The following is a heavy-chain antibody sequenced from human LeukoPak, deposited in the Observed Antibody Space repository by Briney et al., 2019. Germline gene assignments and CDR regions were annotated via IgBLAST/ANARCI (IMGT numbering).Heavy chain of an antibody. CDR2: ISGSGSNT. CDR3: AKGYDSSGYYFNYFDY. J-gene: IGHJ4*02. V-gene: IGHV3-23*01. Sequence: GGSLRLSCAASGFTFSSYAMSWVRQAPGKGLEWVSAISGSGSNTYYADSVKGRFTISRDNSKNTLHLQMNSLRAEDTAVYYCAKGYDSSGYYFNYFDYWGQGTLVTVSS. CDR1: GFTFSSYA. D-gene: IGHD3-22*01.